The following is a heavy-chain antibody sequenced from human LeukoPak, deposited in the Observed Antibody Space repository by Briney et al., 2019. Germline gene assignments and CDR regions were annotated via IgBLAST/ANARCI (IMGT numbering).Heavy chain of an antibody. D-gene: IGHD2-2*01. CDR1: GFTFSDYY. J-gene: IGHJ4*02. CDR2: ISSSGSTI. CDR3: AKDLGAFGYCSSTSCSYFDY. Sequence: PGGSLRLSCAASGFTFSDYYMSWIRQAPGKGLEWVSYISSSGSTIYYADSVKGRFTISRDNAKNSLYLQMNSLRAEDTAVYYCAKDLGAFGYCSSTSCSYFDYWGQGTLVTVSS. V-gene: IGHV3-11*04.